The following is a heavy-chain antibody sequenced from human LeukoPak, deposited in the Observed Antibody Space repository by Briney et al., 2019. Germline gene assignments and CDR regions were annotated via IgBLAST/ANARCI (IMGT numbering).Heavy chain of an antibody. CDR1: GFTLSSYA. V-gene: IGHV3-23*01. J-gene: IGHJ4*02. D-gene: IGHD2-21*01. CDR3: AKAPVTACSGAYCYPFDY. CDR2: ISVSGNT. Sequence: GGSLRLSCAASGFTLSSYAMSWVRQAPGKGLEWVSAISVSGNTYHADSVKGRFTISRDSSKNTLYLQMNRLRAEDAAVYYCAKAPVTACSGAYCYPFDYWGQGTLVTVSS.